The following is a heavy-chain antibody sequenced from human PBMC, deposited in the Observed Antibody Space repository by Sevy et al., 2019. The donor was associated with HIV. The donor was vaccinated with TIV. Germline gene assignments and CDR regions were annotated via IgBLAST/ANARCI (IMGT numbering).Heavy chain of an antibody. V-gene: IGHV3-74*01. D-gene: IGHD3-16*01. CDR2: SNEDGSTT. CDR1: GFTFSSYW. Sequence: GGSLRLSCAASGFTFSSYWMHWVRQAPGKGLVWVSHSNEDGSTTNYADSVKGRFTISRDNAKNTLYLQMHSLRAEDTAVYYCARDIGGLGSFWGQGTTVTVSS. J-gene: IGHJ6*02. CDR3: ARDIGGLGSF.